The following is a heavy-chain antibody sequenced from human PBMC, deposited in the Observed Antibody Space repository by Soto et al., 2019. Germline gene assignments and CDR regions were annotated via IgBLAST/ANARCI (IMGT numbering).Heavy chain of an antibody. Sequence: GESLKISCKGSGYTFTNYWIGWVRQMPGKGLEWMGIIYPGDSDTKYNPSFQGQVTISADKSITTTYLRWTSLKASDTAMYYCASFHSSSAGNWFDPWGQGTLVTVSS. V-gene: IGHV5-51*01. CDR3: ASFHSSSAGNWFDP. CDR2: IYPGDSDT. CDR1: GYTFTNYW. J-gene: IGHJ5*02. D-gene: IGHD6-6*01.